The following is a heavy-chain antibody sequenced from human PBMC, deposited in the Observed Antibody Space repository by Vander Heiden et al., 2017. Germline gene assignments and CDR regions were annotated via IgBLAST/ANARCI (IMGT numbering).Heavy chain of an antibody. D-gene: IGHD6-19*01. Sequence: QVQLVASGGGLVKPGGSLRPSCAAPGFTFRDYYMGWIRQAPGKGLEWVSYISSSGSTIYYADSVKGRFTISRDNAKNSLYLQMNSLRAEDTAVYYCARLYSSGAFDYWGQGTLVTVSS. V-gene: IGHV3-11*01. CDR1: GFTFRDYY. CDR2: ISSSGSTI. J-gene: IGHJ4*02. CDR3: ARLYSSGAFDY.